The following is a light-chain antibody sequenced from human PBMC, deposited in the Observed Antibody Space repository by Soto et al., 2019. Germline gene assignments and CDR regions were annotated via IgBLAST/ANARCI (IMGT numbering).Light chain of an antibody. CDR1: ESVGRNY. CDR3: HQPATSPLT. Sequence: EIVLTQSPGTLSLSPGERATLSCRASESVGRNYLAWFQQKPGQPPRLLIYHASTTATGVPDRFSVSGSGTDFTLTISALEPEDFAVYYCHQPATSPLTFGGGTKVEI. J-gene: IGKJ4*01. CDR2: HAS. V-gene: IGKV3-20*01.